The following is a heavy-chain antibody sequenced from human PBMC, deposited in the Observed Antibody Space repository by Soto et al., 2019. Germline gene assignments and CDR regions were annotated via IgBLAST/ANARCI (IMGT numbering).Heavy chain of an antibody. CDR2: IVHVHDTT. D-gene: IGHD3-3*01. V-gene: IGHV1-69*11. J-gene: IGHJ4*02. CDR1: GGTFINYA. Sequence: QVQLVQSGAEVRKPGSSVKISCTTSGGTFINYAINWVRQAPGQGLEGMGGIVHVHDTTSFARRFQDRVTFSADESTSTAFLVPSSLRSEDTAVYYCSRVVAGNYDFWGGHLDVWGQGTLVTVSS. CDR3: SRVVAGNYDFWGGHLDV.